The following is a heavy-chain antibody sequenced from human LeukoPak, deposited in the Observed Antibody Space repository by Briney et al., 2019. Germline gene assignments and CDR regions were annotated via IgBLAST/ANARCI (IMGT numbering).Heavy chain of an antibody. V-gene: IGHV1-8*01. CDR2: MSPNSGDT. Sequence: VASVKVSCKASGYTFTCYDFNWVRQATGQRPEWMGWMSPNSGDTGYAQKFQDRVTMTRNTSISTAYMGLSSLRSDDTAVYYCARGPPNWGYDYWGPGTQVTVSS. CDR3: ARGPPNWGYDY. CDR1: GYTFTCYD. D-gene: IGHD7-27*01. J-gene: IGHJ4*02.